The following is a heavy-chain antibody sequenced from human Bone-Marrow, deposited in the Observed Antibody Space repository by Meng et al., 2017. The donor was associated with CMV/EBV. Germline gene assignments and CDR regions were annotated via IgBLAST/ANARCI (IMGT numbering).Heavy chain of an antibody. CDR2: VDPKSGVS. CDR1: GYTFTDFY. J-gene: IGHJ4*02. V-gene: IGHV1-2*02. CDR3: ARDPYGPLDY. D-gene: IGHD3-10*01. Sequence: KVSFTASGYTFTDFYFHWVRQAPGQGLEWMGWVDPKSGVSKYTQRFQGRVTMTRDTSINTVYMEVSGLTSDDTAVYYCARDPYGPLDYWGQGTLVTVSS.